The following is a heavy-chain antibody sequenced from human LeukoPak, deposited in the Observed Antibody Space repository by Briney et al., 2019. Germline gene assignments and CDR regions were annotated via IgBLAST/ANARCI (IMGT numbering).Heavy chain of an antibody. CDR3: ARGRGVLLWFGELLGFDY. CDR2: INHSGST. D-gene: IGHD3-10*01. J-gene: IGHJ4*02. CDR1: GGSFSGYY. V-gene: IGHV4-34*01. Sequence: SETLSLTCAVYGGSFSGYYWSWIRQPPGKGLEWIGEINHSGSTNYNPSLKSRVTISVDTSKNQLSLKLSSVTAADTAVYYCARGRGVLLWFGELLGFDYWGQGTLVTVSS.